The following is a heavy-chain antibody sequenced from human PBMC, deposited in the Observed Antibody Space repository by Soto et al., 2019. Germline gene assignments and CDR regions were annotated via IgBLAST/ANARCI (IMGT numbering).Heavy chain of an antibody. D-gene: IGHD3-3*02. V-gene: IGHV1-69*12. CDR2: IMSIFRTP. CDR1: GGTFSSSA. J-gene: IGHJ6*02. Sequence: QVQLVQSGAEVKKPGSSVKVSCKASGGTFSSSAFSWVRQAPGQGLEWMGGIMSIFRTPDYAQKFQGRVTITADESTSTAYMELSSLRSEDTGVYYCARDKDRQQLGGNYYYIMDVWGQGTTVTVSS. CDR3: ARDKDRQQLGGNYYYIMDV.